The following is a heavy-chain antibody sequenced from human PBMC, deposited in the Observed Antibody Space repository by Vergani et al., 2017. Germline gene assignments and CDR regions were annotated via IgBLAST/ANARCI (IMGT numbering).Heavy chain of an antibody. D-gene: IGHD6-13*01. CDR3: TTAIAAAASYFDC. V-gene: IGHV3-15*01. Sequence: EVQLVESGGGLVQPGGSLRLSCAASGFTFSNAWMSWVRQAPGKGLEWVGRIKSKTDGGTTDYAAPVKGRFTISRDDSKNTLYLQMNSLKTEDTAVYYCTTAIAAAASYFDCWGQGTLVTVSS. CDR1: GFTFSNAW. CDR2: IKSKTDGGTT. J-gene: IGHJ4*02.